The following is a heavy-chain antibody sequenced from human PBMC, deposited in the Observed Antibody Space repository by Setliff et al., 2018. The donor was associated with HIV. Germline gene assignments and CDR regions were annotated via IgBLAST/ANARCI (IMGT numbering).Heavy chain of an antibody. Sequence: PSETLSLTCAVYGGSFSGCYWTWIRQPPGKGLEWIGEINNSGSTNYNPSLKSRVTISVDTSKKQFSLKLSSVTAADTAVYYCARGWSNGGNIVGDYYYYYMDVWGKGTTVTVSS. CDR1: GGSFSGCY. CDR3: ARGWSNGGNIVGDYYYYYMDV. V-gene: IGHV4-34*01. J-gene: IGHJ6*03. D-gene: IGHD1-26*01. CDR2: INNSGST.